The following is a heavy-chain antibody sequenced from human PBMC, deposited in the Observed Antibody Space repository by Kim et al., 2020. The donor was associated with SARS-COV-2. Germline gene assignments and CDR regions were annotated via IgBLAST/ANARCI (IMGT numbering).Heavy chain of an antibody. V-gene: IGHV1-46*01. J-gene: IGHJ6*02. CDR2: INPSGGGT. D-gene: IGHD3-3*01. Sequence: ASVKVSCKASGYTFTNYYIHWVRQPPGQGLQWMGIINPSGGGTSYAQRFQGRVTMTRDTSTSTVYVELSSLTSEDTAVYYCARDQSNTIFGVVIGWGYGMDVWGQGTTVTVS. CDR3: ARDQSNTIFGVVIGWGYGMDV. CDR1: GYTFTNYY.